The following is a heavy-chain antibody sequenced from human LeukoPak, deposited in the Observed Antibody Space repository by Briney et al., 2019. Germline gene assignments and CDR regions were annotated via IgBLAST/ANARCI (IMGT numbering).Heavy chain of an antibody. CDR2: ISGSGGST. Sequence: GGSLRLSCAASGFTFSSYAMSWVRQAPGEGLEWVSAISGSGGSTYYADSVKGRFTISRDNSKNTLYLQMNSLRAEDTAVYYCAKDRQGYCSSTSCYTRATYDYWGQGTLVTVSS. CDR3: AKDRQGYCSSTSCYTRATYDY. V-gene: IGHV3-23*01. J-gene: IGHJ4*02. CDR1: GFTFSSYA. D-gene: IGHD2-2*02.